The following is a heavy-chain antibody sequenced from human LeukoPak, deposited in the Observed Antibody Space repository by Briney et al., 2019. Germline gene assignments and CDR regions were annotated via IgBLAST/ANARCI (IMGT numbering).Heavy chain of an antibody. CDR1: GYTFTGYY. Sequence: GASLKVSCKPSGYTFTGYYMHWVRQAPGQGLEWMGWINPNSGGTNYAQKFQGRVTMTRDTSISTAYMELSRLRSDDPAVYCCARVPYYDSSGYCDYWGQGTLVTVSS. D-gene: IGHD3-22*01. J-gene: IGHJ4*02. CDR3: ARVPYYDSSGYCDY. CDR2: INPNSGGT. V-gene: IGHV1-2*02.